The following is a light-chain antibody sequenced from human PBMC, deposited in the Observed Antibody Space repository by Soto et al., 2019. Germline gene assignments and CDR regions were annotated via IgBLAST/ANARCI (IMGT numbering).Light chain of an antibody. J-gene: IGLJ1*01. CDR3: SSHTASTTRI. CDR1: RSDVGGYNH. V-gene: IGLV2-14*01. CDR2: EVT. Sequence: QSALTQPASVSGSPGQSITISCTGTRSDVGGYNHVSWYQHHPGKAPKRIIYEVTKRPSGVSNRFSGSKSGDTASLTISGLQAEDEADYYCSSHTASTTRIFGTGTKVTVL.